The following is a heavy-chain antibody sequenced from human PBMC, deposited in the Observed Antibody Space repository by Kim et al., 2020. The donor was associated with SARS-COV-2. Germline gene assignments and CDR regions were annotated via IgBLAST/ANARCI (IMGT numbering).Heavy chain of an antibody. CDR3: ARRGYSYGFGGRGGWYFDY. V-gene: IGHV4-39*01. J-gene: IGHJ4*02. Sequence: SETLSLTCTVSGCSISSSSYYWGWIRQPPGKGLEWIGSIYYSGSTYYNPSLKRRVTISVDTSKNQFSLKLSSVTAADTAVYYCARRGYSYGFGGRGGWYFDYWGQGTLVTVSS. D-gene: IGHD5-18*01. CDR1: GCSISSSSYY. CDR2: IYYSGST.